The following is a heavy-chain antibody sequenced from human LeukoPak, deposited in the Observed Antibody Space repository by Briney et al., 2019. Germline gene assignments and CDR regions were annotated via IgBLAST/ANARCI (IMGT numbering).Heavy chain of an antibody. CDR1: GYTFTSYG. CDR2: ISAYNGNT. CDR3: ARDTWGIAAEPGIFD. D-gene: IGHD6-13*01. J-gene: IGHJ4*02. Sequence: GASVKVSCKASGYTFTSYGISWVRQAPGQGLAWMGWISAYNGNTNYSQKLQGRVTMTTDTSTSTAYMELRSLRSDDTAVYYCARDTWGIAAEPGIFDWEQGTLVTVSS. V-gene: IGHV1-18*01.